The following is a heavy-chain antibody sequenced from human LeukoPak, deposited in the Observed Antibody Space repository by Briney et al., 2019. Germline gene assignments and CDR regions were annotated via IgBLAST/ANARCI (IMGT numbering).Heavy chain of an antibody. D-gene: IGHD6-13*01. CDR3: VGDMAAVNIPGSRLDP. CDR1: GGSITGDF. CDR2: ISYSGIT. Sequence: PSETLSLTCTVSGGSITGDFRSWIRQSPGKGLEWIGYISYSGITNYNPSLKSRVTISVDTSKNQFSLRLRSVTAADTAVYFCVGDMAAVNIPGSRLDPWGQGTLVTVSS. J-gene: IGHJ5*02. V-gene: IGHV4-59*08.